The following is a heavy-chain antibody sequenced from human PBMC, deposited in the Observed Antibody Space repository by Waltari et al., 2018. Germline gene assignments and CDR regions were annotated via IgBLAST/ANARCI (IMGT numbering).Heavy chain of an antibody. CDR1: GGSFSGYY. CDR3: ARGPRRGIAVAATRGTFDY. Sequence: QVQLQQWGAGLLKPSETLSLTCAVYGGSFSGYYWSWIRQPPGKGLEWIGEINHSGSTNYNPSLKSRVTISVDTSKNQFSLKLSSVTAADTAVYYCARGPRRGIAVAATRGTFDYWGQGTLVTVSS. CDR2: INHSGST. D-gene: IGHD6-19*01. J-gene: IGHJ4*02. V-gene: IGHV4-34*01.